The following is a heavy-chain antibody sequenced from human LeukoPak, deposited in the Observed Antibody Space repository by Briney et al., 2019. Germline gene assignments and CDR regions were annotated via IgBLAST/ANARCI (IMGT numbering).Heavy chain of an antibody. V-gene: IGHV3-7*01. CDR1: GFTFSSYW. D-gene: IGHD3-10*01. CDR2: IKQDGSEK. CDR3: VRDLGYYCGSGSANYGMDV. J-gene: IGHJ6*02. Sequence: QPGGSLRLSCAASGFTFSSYWMNWVRQAPGKGLEWVANIKQDGSEKHYVDSVKGRFTISRDNAKNSLYLQMNSLRAEDTAVYYCVRDLGYYCGSGSANYGMDVWGPGTTVTVSS.